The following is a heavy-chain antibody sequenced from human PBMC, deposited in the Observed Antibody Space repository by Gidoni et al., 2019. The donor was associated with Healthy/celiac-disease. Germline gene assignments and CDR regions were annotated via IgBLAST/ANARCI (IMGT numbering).Heavy chain of an antibody. Sequence: QVQLVEAGGGVVQPGRSLRLSCAASGFTFSSYGMHWVRQAPGKGLEGVAVISYDGSNKYYADSVKGRFTISRDNSKNTLYLQMNSLRAEDTAVYYCAKDVGDGFYYYYGMDVWGQGTTVTVSS. V-gene: IGHV3-30*18. CDR2: ISYDGSNK. D-gene: IGHD1-26*01. CDR3: AKDVGDGFYYYYGMDV. CDR1: GFTFSSYG. J-gene: IGHJ6*02.